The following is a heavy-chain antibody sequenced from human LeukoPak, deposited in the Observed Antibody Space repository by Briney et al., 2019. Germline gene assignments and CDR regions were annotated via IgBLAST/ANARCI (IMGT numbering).Heavy chain of an antibody. CDR2: IYSGGST. J-gene: IGHJ3*02. V-gene: IGHV3-66*02. CDR3: ARDRTTVVPHNSVYFDI. Sequence: GGSLRLSCAASGFTVSSNYMSWVRQAPGKGLEWVSVIYSGGSTYYADSVKGRFTISRDNSKNTLYLQMNSLRAEDTAVYYCARDRTTVVPHNSVYFDIWGQGTMVTVSS. CDR1: GFTVSSNY. D-gene: IGHD4-23*01.